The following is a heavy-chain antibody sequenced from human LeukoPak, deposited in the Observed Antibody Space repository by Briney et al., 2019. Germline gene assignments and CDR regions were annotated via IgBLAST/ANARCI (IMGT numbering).Heavy chain of an antibody. D-gene: IGHD1-26*01. V-gene: IGHV3-74*03. CDR2: INTDGSYI. J-gene: IGHJ4*02. CDR1: GFTLSTYW. Sequence: GGSLRLSCAASGFTLSTYWMHWVRQAPGKGLVRVSRINTDGSYIQYADSVKGRFTVSRDNANNTLFLQMNSLRAEDTAVYYCARIIVGATGVDYWGQGTLVTVSS. CDR3: ARIIVGATGVDY.